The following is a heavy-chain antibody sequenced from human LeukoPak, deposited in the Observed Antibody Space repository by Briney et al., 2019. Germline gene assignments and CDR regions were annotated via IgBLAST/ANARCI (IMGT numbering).Heavy chain of an antibody. J-gene: IGHJ5*02. D-gene: IGHD3-22*01. Sequence: SETLSLTCTVSGGSISSHYWSWIRQPPGKGLEWIGYIYYSGSTNYNPSLKSRVTISVDTSKNQFSLKLSSVTAADTAVYYCAREVVSLSNWFDPWGQGTLVTVSS. CDR1: GGSISSHY. CDR2: IYYSGST. CDR3: AREVVSLSNWFDP. V-gene: IGHV4-59*11.